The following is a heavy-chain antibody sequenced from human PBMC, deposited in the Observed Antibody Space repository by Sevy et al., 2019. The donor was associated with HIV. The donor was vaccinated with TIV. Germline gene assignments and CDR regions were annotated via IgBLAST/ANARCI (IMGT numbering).Heavy chain of an antibody. J-gene: IGHJ6*03. Sequence: GGSQRLSCAVSGFSFDSYGMTWVRQAPGKGLEWVSGISGSGTRTYYADSVKGRFSISRDNSKNRLYLQMNSLRSEDTAIYYFAKGGGGHYDPDEIGYYFYYYNMDVWGKGTTVTVSS. CDR1: GFSFDSYG. D-gene: IGHD3-22*01. CDR2: ISGSGTRT. CDR3: AKGGGGHYDPDEIGYYFYYYNMDV. V-gene: IGHV3-23*01.